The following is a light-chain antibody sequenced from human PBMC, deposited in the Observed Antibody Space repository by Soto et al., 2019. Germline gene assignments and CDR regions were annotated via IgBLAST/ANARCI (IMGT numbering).Light chain of an antibody. CDR2: EVS. CDR1: SSDVGGYNY. V-gene: IGLV2-14*01. Sequence: QLVLTQPASVSGSPGQSITISCTGTSSDVGGYNYVSWYQQHPGKAPKVMIYEVSNRPSGVSNRFSGSKSGNTASLTISGLQAEDEAEYYCSSYTTSSTLVFGEGTQLTVL. J-gene: IGLJ2*01. CDR3: SSYTTSSTLV.